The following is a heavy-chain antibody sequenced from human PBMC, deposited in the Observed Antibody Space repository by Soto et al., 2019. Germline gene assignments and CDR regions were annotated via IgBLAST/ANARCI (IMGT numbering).Heavy chain of an antibody. D-gene: IGHD3-3*01. Sequence: PSETLSLTCTVSGGSISSNYWSWIRQPPGKGLERIEYIYYSGSTNYNPSLKGRVTISVDTSKNQFSLKLSSVTAADSAVYYCARHVVYYDFWSAKLAPNWFDSWGQGTLVTVTS. CDR3: ARHVVYYDFWSAKLAPNWFDS. CDR2: IYYSGST. CDR1: GGSISSNY. V-gene: IGHV4-59*08. J-gene: IGHJ5*01.